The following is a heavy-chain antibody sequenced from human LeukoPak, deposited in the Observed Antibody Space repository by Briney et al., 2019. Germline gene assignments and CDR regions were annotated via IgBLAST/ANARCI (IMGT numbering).Heavy chain of an antibody. CDR2: ISGYSGNT. D-gene: IGHD4-23*01. V-gene: IGHV1-18*01. J-gene: IGHJ4*02. CDR3: ARDALTVAVIDY. CDR1: GYTFVSYG. Sequence: ASVKVSCKASGYTFVSYGISWVRRAPGQGLEWMGWISGYSGNTKYPQKLQGRVTMTTDTSTSTAYMELRSLRSDDTAVYYCARDALTVAVIDYWGQGTLVTVSS.